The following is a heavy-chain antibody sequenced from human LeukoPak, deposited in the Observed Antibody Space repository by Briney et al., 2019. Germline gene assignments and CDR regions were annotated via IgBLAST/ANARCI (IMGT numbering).Heavy chain of an antibody. V-gene: IGHV3-23*01. CDR3: AKRAYYYDSSGYYLEYLQH. CDR2: ISGSGGST. Sequence: GGSLRLSCAASGFTFSSYAMSWVRQAPGKGLEWVSAISGSGGSTYYADSVKGRFTISRDNSKNTLYLQMNSLRAEDTAVYYCAKRAYYYDSSGYYLEYLQHWGQGTLVTVSS. CDR1: GFTFSSYA. J-gene: IGHJ1*01. D-gene: IGHD3-22*01.